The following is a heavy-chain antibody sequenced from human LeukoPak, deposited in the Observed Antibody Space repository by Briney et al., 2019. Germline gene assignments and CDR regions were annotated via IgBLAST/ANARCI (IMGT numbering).Heavy chain of an antibody. CDR2: IRYYGSDK. CDR3: AKQWLVGT. J-gene: IGHJ5*02. D-gene: IGHD6-19*01. V-gene: IGHV3-30*02. Sequence: PGQSLRLSCAASGFIFTDYGVHWVRQAPGQGRGWLTFIRYYGSDKYYADSVQGRFTISRDNSKNTLYLQMNSRRPDDTAVYYCAKQWLVGTWGQGTLVTVSS. CDR1: GFIFTDYG.